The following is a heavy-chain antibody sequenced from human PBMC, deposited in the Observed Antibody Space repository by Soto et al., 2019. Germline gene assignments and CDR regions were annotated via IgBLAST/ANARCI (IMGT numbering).Heavy chain of an antibody. CDR2: ISAYNGNT. CDR3: AREFADYGSIYFDY. J-gene: IGHJ4*02. CDR1: GYIFTSYG. V-gene: IGHV1-18*01. D-gene: IGHD4-17*01. Sequence: ASVKVSCKASGYIFTSYGISWVRQAPGQGLEWMGWISAYNGNTNYAQKLQGRVTMTTDTSTSTAYMELRSLRSDDTAVYYCAREFADYGSIYFDYWGQGTLVTVSS.